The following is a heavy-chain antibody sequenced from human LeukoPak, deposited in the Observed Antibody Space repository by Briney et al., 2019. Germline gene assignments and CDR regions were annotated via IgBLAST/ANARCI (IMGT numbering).Heavy chain of an antibody. CDR1: GYSFTSYW. Sequence: GESLKISCKGSGYSFTSYWIGWGRQMPGKGLEWMVIIYSGDSDTRYSPSFKCQVTISADKSISTAYLQWSSLKASDTAMYYCARRTIFGVGDWFDPWGQGTLVTVSS. CDR3: ARRTIFGVGDWFDP. J-gene: IGHJ5*02. CDR2: IYSGDSDT. D-gene: IGHD3-3*01. V-gene: IGHV5-51*01.